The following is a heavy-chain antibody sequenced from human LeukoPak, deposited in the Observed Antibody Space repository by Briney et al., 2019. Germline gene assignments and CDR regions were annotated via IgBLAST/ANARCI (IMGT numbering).Heavy chain of an antibody. J-gene: IGHJ5*02. Sequence: GESLKISCKGSGYSFTSYWIGWVRQMPGKGLEWMGIIYPGDSDTKYSPSFQGQVTISADKSISTAYLQWSSLKASDTAMYYCARAERYCSSTSCYSGWFDPWGQGTLVTVSS. CDR2: IYPGDSDT. D-gene: IGHD2-2*01. CDR3: ARAERYCSSTSCYSGWFDP. V-gene: IGHV5-51*01. CDR1: GYSFTSYW.